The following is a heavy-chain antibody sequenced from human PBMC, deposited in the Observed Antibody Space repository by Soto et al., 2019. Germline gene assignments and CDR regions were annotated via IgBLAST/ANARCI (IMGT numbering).Heavy chain of an antibody. CDR2: IFDDGSNK. CDR1: GFTFRSYG. Sequence: QVQLGESGGGVVQPGMSLRLSCAASGFTFRSYGMHWVLQAPGKGLDLVALIFDDGSNKYYADFVKGRFTSSRDNSKKTLYLQMNSLRAEDTAVYYCARENGDYVRDPGDGMDDWGQGTTLTVSS. D-gene: IGHD4-17*01. V-gene: IGHV3-33*01. J-gene: IGHJ6*02. CDR3: ARENGDYVRDPGDGMDD.